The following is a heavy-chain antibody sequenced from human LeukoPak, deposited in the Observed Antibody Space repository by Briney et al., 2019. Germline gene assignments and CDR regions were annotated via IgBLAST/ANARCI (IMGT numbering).Heavy chain of an antibody. D-gene: IGHD3-10*01. CDR1: GYTFTSYG. CDR2: ISAYNGNT. V-gene: IGHV1-18*01. J-gene: IGHJ4*02. Sequence: ASVKVSCKASGYTFTSYGISWVRQAPGQGLEWMGWISAYNGNTNYAQKLQGRVTMTTDTSTSTAYMELRSLRSDDTAVYYCARAAWVITMVRGIDYWGQGTLVTVSS. CDR3: ARAAWVITMVRGIDY.